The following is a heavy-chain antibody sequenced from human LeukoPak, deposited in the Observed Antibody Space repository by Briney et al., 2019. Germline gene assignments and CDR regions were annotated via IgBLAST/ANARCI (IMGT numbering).Heavy chain of an antibody. Sequence: PSETLSLTCTVSGGSISSYYWSWIRQPPGKGLEWNGYIYYSGSTNYNPSLKSRVTISVDTSKNQFSLKLSSVTAADTAVYYCARRPPTVVTEYYFDYWGQGTLVTVSS. CDR3: ARRPPTVVTEYYFDY. CDR1: GGSISSYY. J-gene: IGHJ4*02. V-gene: IGHV4-59*08. CDR2: IYYSGST. D-gene: IGHD4-23*01.